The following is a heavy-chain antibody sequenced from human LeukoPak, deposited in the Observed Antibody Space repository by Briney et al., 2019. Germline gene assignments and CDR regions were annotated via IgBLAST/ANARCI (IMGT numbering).Heavy chain of an antibody. CDR1: GYTFTDYY. CDR2: INPNSGGT. D-gene: IGHD3-10*01. V-gene: IGHV1-2*02. CDR3: ARGPNYYGSGRSWFDP. Sequence: GASVKVSCKASGYTFTDYYIHWVRQAPGQGLEWVGWINPNSGGTNYAQKFQGRVTMCRDTSITTAYMELSRLRSDDTAVYYCARGPNYYGSGRSWFDPWGQGSQVTVSS. J-gene: IGHJ5*02.